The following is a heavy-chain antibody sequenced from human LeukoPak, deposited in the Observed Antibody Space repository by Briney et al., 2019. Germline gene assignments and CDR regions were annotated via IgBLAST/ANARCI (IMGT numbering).Heavy chain of an antibody. J-gene: IGHJ4*02. CDR2: IYTSGST. V-gene: IGHV4-4*07. CDR3: AREEKTSFGVVKGTFDY. D-gene: IGHD3-3*01. Sequence: SETLSLTCTVSGGSISSYYWSWIRQPAGKGLEWIGRIYTSGSTNYNPSLKSRVTMSVDTSKNQFSLKLSSVTAADTAVYYCAREEKTSFGVVKGTFDYWGQGTLVTVSS. CDR1: GGSISSYY.